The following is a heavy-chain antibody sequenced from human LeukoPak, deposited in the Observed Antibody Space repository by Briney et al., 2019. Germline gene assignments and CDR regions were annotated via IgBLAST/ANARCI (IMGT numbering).Heavy chain of an antibody. CDR3: AKASEDIVLMVYAWYYMDV. V-gene: IGHV3-30*02. Sequence: PGGSLRLSCAASGFTFSSYGMHWVRQAPGKGLEWVAFIRYDGSNKYYADSVKGRSTISRDNSKNTLYLQMNSLRAEDTAVYYCAKASEDIVLMVYAWYYMDVWGKGTTVTVSS. D-gene: IGHD2-8*01. CDR2: IRYDGSNK. CDR1: GFTFSSYG. J-gene: IGHJ6*03.